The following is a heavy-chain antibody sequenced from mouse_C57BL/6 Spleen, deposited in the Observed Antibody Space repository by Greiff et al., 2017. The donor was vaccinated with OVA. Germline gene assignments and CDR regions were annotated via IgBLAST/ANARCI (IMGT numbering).Heavy chain of an antibody. CDR1: GFTFSDYY. Sequence: EVQVVESEGGLVQPGNSMKLSCTASGFTFSDYYMAWVRQVPEKGLEWVANINYDGSSTYYLDSLKSRFIISRDNAKNILYLQMSSLKSEDTATYYCARDYYGSIYVFDYWGQGTTLTVSS. J-gene: IGHJ2*01. CDR3: ARDYYGSIYVFDY. D-gene: IGHD1-1*01. CDR2: INYDGSST. V-gene: IGHV5-16*01.